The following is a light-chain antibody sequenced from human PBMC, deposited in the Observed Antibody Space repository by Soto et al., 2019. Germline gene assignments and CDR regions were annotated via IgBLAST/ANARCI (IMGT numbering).Light chain of an antibody. Sequence: ESMLTQSPGTLSLSPGERATLACRASRSVSTRYITWYQQKTGQDPRLLIYGASIRATGVPDRFSGSGSGTDFTLTISRLEAEDFAVYYCQQFGDSPPAFTFGQGTKLEI. CDR2: GAS. CDR3: QQFGDSPPAFT. CDR1: RSVSTRY. V-gene: IGKV3-20*01. J-gene: IGKJ2*01.